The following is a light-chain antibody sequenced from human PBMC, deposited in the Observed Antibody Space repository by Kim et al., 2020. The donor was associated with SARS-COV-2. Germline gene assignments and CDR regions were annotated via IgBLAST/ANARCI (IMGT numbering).Light chain of an antibody. J-gene: IGLJ3*02. Sequence: GQRVTLSCSGSNSNIGSSYVYWYQQVPGTAPKLLIFRNNQRPSGVPDRFSGSKSGTSASLAISGLRSEDEADYYCAAWDDDLTGRLFGGGTQLTVL. CDR3: AAWDDDLTGRL. CDR2: RNN. V-gene: IGLV1-47*01. CDR1: NSNIGSSY.